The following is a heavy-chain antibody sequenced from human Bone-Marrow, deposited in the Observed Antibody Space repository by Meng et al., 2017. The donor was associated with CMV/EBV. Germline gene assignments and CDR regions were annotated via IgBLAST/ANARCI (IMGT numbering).Heavy chain of an antibody. V-gene: IGHV3-21*01. CDR1: GFTFGDYA. CDR3: AGEQTAMGSYYGMDL. J-gene: IGHJ6*02. D-gene: IGHD5-18*01. CDR2: ISSSSSYI. Sequence: GGSLRLSCTASGFTFGDYAMSWVRQAPGKGLEWVSSISSSSSYIYYADSVKGRFTISRDNAKNSLYLQMKSLRAEDTAVYYCAGEQTAMGSYYGMDLWGQGTTVTVSS.